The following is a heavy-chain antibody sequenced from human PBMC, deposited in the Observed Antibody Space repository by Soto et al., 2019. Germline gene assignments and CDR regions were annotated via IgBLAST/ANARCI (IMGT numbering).Heavy chain of an antibody. D-gene: IGHD2-2*01. Sequence: QVQLVESGGGVVQPGRSLRLSCAASGFTFSSYAMHWVRQAPGKGLEWVAVISYDGSNKYYADSVKGRFTISRDNSKNTLYLQMNSLRAEDTAVYYCARDRGYCISTSCTYGMDVW. J-gene: IGHJ6*01. CDR3: ARDRGYCISTSCTYGMDV. CDR1: GFTFSSYA. V-gene: IGHV3-30-3*01. CDR2: ISYDGSNK.